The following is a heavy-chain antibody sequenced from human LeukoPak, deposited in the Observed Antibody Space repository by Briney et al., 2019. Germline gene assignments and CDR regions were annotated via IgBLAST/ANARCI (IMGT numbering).Heavy chain of an antibody. D-gene: IGHD4-11*01. Sequence: GGSLRLSCAASGFTFSSYPMSWVRQAPGKGLEWVSLISSSGGSTHYADSVRGRFTISRDKAKSTLYLQMDSLRAEDTALYYCARERVTTTTFDYWGQGTLVTVSS. CDR2: ISSSGGST. CDR1: GFTFSSYP. CDR3: ARERVTTTTFDY. J-gene: IGHJ4*02. V-gene: IGHV3-23*01.